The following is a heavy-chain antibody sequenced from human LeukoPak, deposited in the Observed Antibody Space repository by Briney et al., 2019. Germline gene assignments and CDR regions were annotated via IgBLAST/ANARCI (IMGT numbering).Heavy chain of an antibody. CDR3: AKGHRYSSGWYWSHWFDP. J-gene: IGHJ5*02. CDR2: INHSGST. CDR1: GGSFSDYY. V-gene: IGHV4-34*01. Sequence: SETLSLTCAVYGGSFSDYYWTWIRQPPGKGLKWIGEINHSGSTNYNPSLKSRVTISVDTSKKQFFLRLSSVTAADTAVYYCAKGHRYSSGWYWSHWFDPWGQGTLVTVSS. D-gene: IGHD6-19*01.